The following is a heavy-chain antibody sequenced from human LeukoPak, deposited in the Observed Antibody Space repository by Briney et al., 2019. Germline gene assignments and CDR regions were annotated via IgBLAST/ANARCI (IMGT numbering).Heavy chain of an antibody. D-gene: IGHD5-12*01. CDR2: IYYSGST. J-gene: IGHJ4*02. CDR3: ARYSGFQFDY. V-gene: IGHV4-39*01. Sequence: SETLSLTCIVSGGSISSSGYYWGGIRQPPGEGLEWIGNIYYSGSTYYNPSLKSRVTISVDTSKNQFSLKLSSVTAADTAVYYCARYSGFQFDYWGQGTLVTVSS. CDR1: GGSISSSGYY.